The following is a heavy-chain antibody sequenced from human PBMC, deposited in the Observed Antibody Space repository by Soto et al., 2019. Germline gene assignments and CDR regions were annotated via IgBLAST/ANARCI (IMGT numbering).Heavy chain of an antibody. D-gene: IGHD2-15*01. CDR2: ISYDGSNK. J-gene: IGHJ4*02. Sequence: GGSLRLSCAASGFTFSSYAMHWVRQAPGKGLEWVAVISYDGSNKYYADSVKGRFTISRDNSKNTLYLQMNSLRAEDTAVYYCARDLAVVVAATPEYYFDYWGQGTLVTVSS. CDR1: GFTFSSYA. CDR3: ARDLAVVVAATPEYYFDY. V-gene: IGHV3-30-3*01.